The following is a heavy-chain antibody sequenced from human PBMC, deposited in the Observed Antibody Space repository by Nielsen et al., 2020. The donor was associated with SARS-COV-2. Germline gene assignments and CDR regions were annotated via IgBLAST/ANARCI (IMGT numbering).Heavy chain of an antibody. CDR1: GFTFSSYG. V-gene: IGHV3-33*08. Sequence: GGSLRLSCAASGFTFSSYGMHWVRQAPGKGLEWVAVIWYDGSNKYYADSVKGRFTISRDNSKNTLYLQMNSLRAEDTAVYYCARYETKHLPYGMDVWGQGTTVTVSS. J-gene: IGHJ6*02. CDR2: IWYDGSNK. CDR3: ARYETKHLPYGMDV. D-gene: IGHD3-16*01.